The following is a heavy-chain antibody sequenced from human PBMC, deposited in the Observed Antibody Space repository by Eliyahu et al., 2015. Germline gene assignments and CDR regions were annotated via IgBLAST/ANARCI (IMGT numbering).Heavy chain of an antibody. D-gene: IGHD4-11*01. CDR2: IRSNSGYI. CDR3: ARVYSSYFPADY. V-gene: IGHV3-21*01. Sequence: EVQLVESGGGLVKPGGSLRLSCAASGFTFSDYTMNWVRQAPGKGLEWVSSIRSNSGYIYYADSVKGRFTISRDNAKNSLYLQMHSLRAEDTAVYYCARVYSSYFPADYWGQGTLVTVSS. CDR1: GFTFSDYT. J-gene: IGHJ4*02.